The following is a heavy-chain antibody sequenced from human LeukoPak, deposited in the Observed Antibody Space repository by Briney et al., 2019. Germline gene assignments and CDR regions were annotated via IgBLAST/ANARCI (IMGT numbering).Heavy chain of an antibody. CDR3: AARFGELFDYFDY. CDR2: IYYSGST. CDR1: GGSISSGGYY. V-gene: IGHV4-31*03. D-gene: IGHD3-10*01. J-gene: IGHJ4*02. Sequence: PSETLSLTCTVSGGSISSGGYYWSWIRQHPGKGLEWIGYIYYSGSTYYNPSLKSRVTISVDTSKNQFSLKLSPVTAADTAVYYCAARFGELFDYFDYWGQGTLVTVSS.